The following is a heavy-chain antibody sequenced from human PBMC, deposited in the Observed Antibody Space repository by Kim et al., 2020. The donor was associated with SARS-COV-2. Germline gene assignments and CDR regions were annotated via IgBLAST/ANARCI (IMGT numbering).Heavy chain of an antibody. CDR2: GRT. D-gene: IGHD5-18*01. J-gene: IGHJ6*01. CDR3: ARDGYSYLDV. V-gene: IGHV4-31*02. Sequence: GRTDYSPSRESRIIVSVDTSKTHCSLKLSCVTAADTAVYYCARDGYSYLDVWGQGTTVIVSS.